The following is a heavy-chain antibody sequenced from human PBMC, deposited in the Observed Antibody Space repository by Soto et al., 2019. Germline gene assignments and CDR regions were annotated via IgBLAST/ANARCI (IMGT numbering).Heavy chain of an antibody. CDR1: GFTFSSYA. CDR3: AKDAGVGGEDTGMVYYFDY. D-gene: IGHD5-18*01. V-gene: IGHV3-23*01. J-gene: IGHJ4*02. Sequence: EVQLLESGGGLVQPGGSLRLSCAASGFTFSSYAMSWVRQAPGKGLEWVSAISGSGGSTYYADSVKGRFTISRDNSKNTLDLQMNSLRAEDTAVYYCAKDAGVGGEDTGMVYYFDYWGQGTLVTVSS. CDR2: ISGSGGST.